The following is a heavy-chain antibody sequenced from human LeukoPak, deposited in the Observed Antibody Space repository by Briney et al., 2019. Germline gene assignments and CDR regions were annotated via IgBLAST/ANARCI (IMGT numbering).Heavy chain of an antibody. CDR1: GFTLSSYE. D-gene: IGHD1-20*01. J-gene: IGHJ4*02. V-gene: IGHV3-23*01. CDR3: AKDNWNYFDY. Sequence: GGSLRLSCTASGFTLSSYEMSWIRQAPGKGLEWVSSVDYSGGDTHYADSVMGRFTISRDNSKNTLYLQMNSLRAEDTAVYYCAKDNWNYFDYWGQGTLVTVSS. CDR2: VDYSGGDT.